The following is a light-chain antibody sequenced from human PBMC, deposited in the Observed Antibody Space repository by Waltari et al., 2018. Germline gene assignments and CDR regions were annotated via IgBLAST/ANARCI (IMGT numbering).Light chain of an antibody. CDR1: QSLLQSNGHNY. V-gene: IGKV2-28*01. CDR3: MQALQTPV. CDR2: LGS. Sequence: DIVMTQSPLSLPVTPGEPASISCRSSQSLLQSNGHNYLEWYLQRPGQSPRVLIFLGSRRVSGVPDRFSGSGSGTDFTLKISRVEAEDVGVYYYMQALQTPVFGQGTKLEIK. J-gene: IGKJ2*01.